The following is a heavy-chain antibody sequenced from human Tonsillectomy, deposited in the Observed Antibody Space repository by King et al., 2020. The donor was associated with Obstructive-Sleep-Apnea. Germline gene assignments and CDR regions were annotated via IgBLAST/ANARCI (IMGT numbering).Heavy chain of an antibody. V-gene: IGHV3-21*01. D-gene: IGHD2-2*01. Sequence: VQLVESGGGLVKPGGSLRLSCAASGFTFSSYTMNWVRQAPGKGLEWVSSISSTSGYIYSADSLKGRFTISRDNAKNSLYLQMNSLRAEDTAVYYCARDGEDIVPAGSVDYYYYGMDVWGQGTTVTVSS. CDR1: GFTFSSYT. CDR3: ARDGEDIVPAGSVDYYYYGMDV. J-gene: IGHJ6*02. CDR2: ISSTSGYI.